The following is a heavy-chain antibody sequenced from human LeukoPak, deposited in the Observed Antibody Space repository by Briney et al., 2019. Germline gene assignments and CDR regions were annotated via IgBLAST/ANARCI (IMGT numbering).Heavy chain of an antibody. CDR3: ARAAAGTFWFDP. Sequence: PSGTLSLTCTVSGGSISSYYWSWIRQPPGKGLEWIGYIYYSGSTNYNPSLKSRVTISVDTSKNQFSLKLSSVTAADTAVYYCARAAAGTFWFDPWGQGTLVTVSS. V-gene: IGHV4-59*01. D-gene: IGHD6-13*01. CDR1: GGSISSYY. J-gene: IGHJ5*02. CDR2: IYYSGST.